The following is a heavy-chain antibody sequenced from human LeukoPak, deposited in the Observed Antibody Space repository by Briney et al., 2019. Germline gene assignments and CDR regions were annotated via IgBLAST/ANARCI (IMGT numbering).Heavy chain of an antibody. D-gene: IGHD1-1*01. CDR1: GGSISPYY. J-gene: IGHJ4*02. V-gene: IGHV4-59*01. CDR3: ARVGDWNDLVY. Sequence: SETLSLTCTVSGGSISPYYWSWLRQTPGKGLEWIGYILYSGTTTNYNPSLKSRVTISVDTSKNQFSLKLSSVTAADTAVYYCARVGDWNDLVYWGQGTLVTVSS. CDR2: ILYSGTTT.